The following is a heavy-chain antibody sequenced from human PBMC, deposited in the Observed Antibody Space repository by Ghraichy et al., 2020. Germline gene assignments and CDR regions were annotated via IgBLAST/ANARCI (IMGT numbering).Heavy chain of an antibody. Sequence: SETLSLTCTVSGGSISSYYWSWIRQPPGKGLEWIGYIYYSGSTNYNPSLKSRVTISVDTSKNQFSLKLSSVTAADTAVYYCARDGAKGVRGSDYWGQGTLVTVSS. J-gene: IGHJ4*02. CDR1: GGSISSYY. CDR2: IYYSGST. V-gene: IGHV4-59*01. D-gene: IGHD3-10*01. CDR3: ARDGAKGVRGSDY.